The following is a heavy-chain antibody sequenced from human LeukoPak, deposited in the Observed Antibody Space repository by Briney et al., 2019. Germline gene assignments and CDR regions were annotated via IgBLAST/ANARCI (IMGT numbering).Heavy chain of an antibody. CDR2: INSDGSST. Sequence: QAGGSLRLSCAASGFTFSSYWMHWVRQAPGKGLVWVSRINSDGSSTSYADSVKGRFTISRDNAKNMLYLQMNSLRAEDTAVYYCARGSVLWFGELLTYYYYGMDVWGQGTTVTVSS. V-gene: IGHV3-74*01. CDR3: ARGSVLWFGELLTYYYYGMDV. D-gene: IGHD3-10*01. J-gene: IGHJ6*02. CDR1: GFTFSSYW.